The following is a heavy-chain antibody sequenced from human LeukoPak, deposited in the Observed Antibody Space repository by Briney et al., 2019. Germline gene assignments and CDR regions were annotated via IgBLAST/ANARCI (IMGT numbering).Heavy chain of an antibody. CDR1: GFTFSSYA. D-gene: IGHD2/OR15-2a*01. V-gene: IGHV3-23*01. Sequence: GRSLRLSCAASGFTFSSYAMSWVRQAPGKGLEWVSAISGSGDSTYYGDSVKGRFTISRDNSKNTLYLQMNSLRAEDTAVYYCVRGGTYCDSTCKGADYWGQGTLVAVSS. CDR2: ISGSGDST. CDR3: VRGGTYCDSTCKGADY. J-gene: IGHJ4*02.